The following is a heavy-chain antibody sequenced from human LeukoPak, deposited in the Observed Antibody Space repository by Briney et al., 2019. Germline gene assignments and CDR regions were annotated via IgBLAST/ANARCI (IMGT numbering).Heavy chain of an antibody. J-gene: IGHJ4*02. Sequence: GGSLTLSCAASGFTVNTKHMNWVRQAPGKGREGVSYISSSGETTLYAHSVQRRFTISRDNAKNSLYHQVNSMRVDESALYYCATRRPPHRGPFESWGQGSLVTVSS. V-gene: IGHV3-48*03. CDR2: ISSSGETT. D-gene: IGHD3-16*01. CDR3: ATRRPPHRGPFES. CDR1: GFTVNTKH.